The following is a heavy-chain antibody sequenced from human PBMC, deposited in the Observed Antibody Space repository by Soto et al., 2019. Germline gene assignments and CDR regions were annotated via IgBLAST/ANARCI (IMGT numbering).Heavy chain of an antibody. Sequence: SETLSLTCTVSGGSVSSGSYYWSWIRQPPGKGLEWIGYIYSIGSTNYSPSLKSRVSMSLDTSKNQLSLKLRSVTAADTAVYYCARTYYFQSSGSGWGQGTLVTVSS. D-gene: IGHD3-22*01. V-gene: IGHV4-61*01. CDR3: ARTYYFQSSGSG. CDR2: IYSIGST. CDR1: GGSVSSGSYY. J-gene: IGHJ4*02.